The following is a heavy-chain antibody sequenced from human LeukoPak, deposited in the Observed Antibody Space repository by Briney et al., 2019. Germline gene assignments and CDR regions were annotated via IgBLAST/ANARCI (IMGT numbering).Heavy chain of an antibody. J-gene: IGHJ6*02. CDR2: IKQDGSEK. D-gene: IGHD3-22*01. Sequence: PGGSLRLSCAASGFTFSSYAMSWVRQAPGKGLEWVANIKQDGSEKYYVDSVKGRFTISRDNAKNSLYLQMNSLRAEDTAVYYCARDTKHYDSSGYYLSNGYYYYYGMDVWGQGTTVTVSS. CDR1: GFTFSSYA. CDR3: ARDTKHYDSSGYYLSNGYYYYYGMDV. V-gene: IGHV3-7*01.